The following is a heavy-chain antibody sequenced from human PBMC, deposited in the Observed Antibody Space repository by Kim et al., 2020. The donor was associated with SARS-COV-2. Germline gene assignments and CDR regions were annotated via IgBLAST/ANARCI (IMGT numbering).Heavy chain of an antibody. V-gene: IGHV3-48*02. CDR1: GFNFNTFG. J-gene: IGHJ4*02. CDR3: ARDVFGIDH. CDR2: ISASGHII. Sequence: GGSLRLSCAASGFNFNTFGMNWVRQAPGKGLEWVSYISASGHIIYYVDSVRGRFTIFRDNAENSLYLEMNRLRDEDTALYYCARDVFGIDHWGQGTLVTASS. D-gene: IGHD3-3*01.